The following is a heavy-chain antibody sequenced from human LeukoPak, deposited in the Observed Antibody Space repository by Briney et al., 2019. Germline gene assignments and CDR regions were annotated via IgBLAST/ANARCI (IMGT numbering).Heavy chain of an antibody. D-gene: IGHD7-27*01. J-gene: IGHJ4*02. CDR3: ARETNWGPDY. CDR1: GFSFSRYW. V-gene: IGHV3-74*01. CDR2: INSDESST. Sequence: GGSLRLSCVVSGFSFSRYWMHWVRQAPGKGLVWVSRINSDESSTSYADSVKGRFTISRDNARNTLYLQMNSLRAEDTAVYYWARETNWGPDYWGQGTLVTVSS.